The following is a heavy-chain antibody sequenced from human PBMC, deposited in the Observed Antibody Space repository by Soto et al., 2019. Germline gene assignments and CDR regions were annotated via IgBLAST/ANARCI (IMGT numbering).Heavy chain of an antibody. Sequence: GGSLRLCCAGSGFTITRSPVSWVRHAPGKGLEWVSGISAGGGGTYYSYSVKGRFTISRDHSKNTVSLNMDNLGAEDTAMYYCAAGEPLLYRARGTLVTVSS. CDR2: ISAGGGGT. CDR1: GFTITRSP. CDR3: AAGEPLLY. V-gene: IGHV3-23*01. J-gene: IGHJ4*02.